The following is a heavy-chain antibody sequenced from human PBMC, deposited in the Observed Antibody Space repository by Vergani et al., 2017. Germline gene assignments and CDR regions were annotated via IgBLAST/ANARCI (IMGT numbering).Heavy chain of an antibody. Sequence: QVQLQASGPGRVKPSQTLSLTCTMSGGSISAGYYFWSWIRQPAGKGLEWLGHISASGNASHSPSLKTRVSMSAATSKNQFSLKVTSVTAADTAIYFCARRSGGYYSGGKVHPLRTAFDVWGHGTVVTVSS. J-gene: IGHJ3*01. CDR1: GGSISAGYYF. D-gene: IGHD2-15*01. V-gene: IGHV4-61*02. CDR3: ARRSGGYYSGGKVHPLRTAFDV. CDR2: ISASGNA.